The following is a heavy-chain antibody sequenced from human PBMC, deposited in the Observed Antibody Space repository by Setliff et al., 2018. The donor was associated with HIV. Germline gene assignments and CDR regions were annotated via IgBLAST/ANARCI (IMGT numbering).Heavy chain of an antibody. CDR2: INPNNGDT. CDR1: GYTITTYY. Sequence: ASVKVSCKASGYTITTYYIHWVRQAPGQGLEWMGRINPNNGDTDYAPKFQGRVTMTRATSISTAYMELTSLTSDDTAVYYCARQDHSSVNSGSLYAFDIWGHGTKVTVSS. J-gene: IGHJ3*02. D-gene: IGHD3-22*01. V-gene: IGHV1-2*06. CDR3: ARQDHSSVNSGSLYAFDI.